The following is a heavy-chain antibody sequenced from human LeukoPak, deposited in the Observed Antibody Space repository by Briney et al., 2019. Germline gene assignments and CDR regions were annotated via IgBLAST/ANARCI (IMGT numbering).Heavy chain of an antibody. Sequence: PSQTLSLTCTVSGGSISSGDYYWSWIRQPPGKGLEWIGYIYYSGSTYYNPSLKSRVTISVDTSKNQFSLKLSSVTAADTAVYYCARVIYDILTGYYNVWFDPWGQGTLVTVSS. V-gene: IGHV4-30-4*01. CDR1: GGSISSGDYY. D-gene: IGHD3-9*01. CDR3: ARVIYDILTGYYNVWFDP. CDR2: IYYSGST. J-gene: IGHJ5*02.